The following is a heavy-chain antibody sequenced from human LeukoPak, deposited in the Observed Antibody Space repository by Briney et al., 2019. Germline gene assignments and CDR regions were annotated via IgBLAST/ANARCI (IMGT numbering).Heavy chain of an antibody. CDR2: INAGNGNT. J-gene: IGHJ4*02. V-gene: IGHV1-3*01. CDR3: ARGLERRPPYDY. Sequence: ASVKVSCKASGYTFTSYAMHWVRQAPGQRLEWMGWINAGNGNTKYSQKFQGRVTITRDTSASTGYMELSSLRSEDTAVYYCARGLERRPPYDYWGQGTLVTVSS. CDR1: GYTFTSYA. D-gene: IGHD1-1*01.